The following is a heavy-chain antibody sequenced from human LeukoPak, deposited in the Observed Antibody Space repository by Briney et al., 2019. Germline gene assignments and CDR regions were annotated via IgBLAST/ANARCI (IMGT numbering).Heavy chain of an antibody. CDR1: GDSVSSNGIA. V-gene: IGHV6-1*01. CDR3: ARAQSGFYTY. D-gene: IGHD3-3*01. Sequence: SRTLSLTCAISGDSVSSNGIAWDWIRQSPSRGLEWLGRTSYTSKWYNDYAVSVRGRMTINPDTSKIQFSLQLNSVTPEDSAVYYCARAQSGFYTYWGQGTQVTVSS. J-gene: IGHJ4*02. CDR2: TSYTSKWYN.